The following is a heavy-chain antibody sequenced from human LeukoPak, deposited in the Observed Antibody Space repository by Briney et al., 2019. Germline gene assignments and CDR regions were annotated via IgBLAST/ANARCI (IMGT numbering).Heavy chain of an antibody. D-gene: IGHD5-18*01. Sequence: ASVKVSCKASGYTFTSYGISWVRQAPGQGPEWMGWISAYNGNTNYAQKLQGRVTMTTDTSTSTAYMELRSLRSDDTAVYYCARGPLVSIQLWLTYYYYGMDVWGQGTTVTVSS. CDR2: ISAYNGNT. CDR3: ARGPLVSIQLWLTYYYYGMDV. V-gene: IGHV1-18*01. J-gene: IGHJ6*02. CDR1: GYTFTSYG.